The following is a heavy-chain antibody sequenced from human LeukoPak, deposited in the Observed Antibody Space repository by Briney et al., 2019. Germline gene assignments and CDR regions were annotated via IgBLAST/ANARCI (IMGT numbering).Heavy chain of an antibody. CDR3: AKDHYAGNSGAVDY. J-gene: IGHJ4*02. CDR1: GLTVSSSY. D-gene: IGHD4-23*01. V-gene: IGHV3-53*05. Sequence: PGGSLRLSCAASGLTVSSSYMSWVRQAPGKGLEWVSIIYNDGSTYYADSMKGRFTISRDNSRNTLYLQMNSLRAEDTAVYYCAKDHYAGNSGAVDYWGQGTPVTVSS. CDR2: IYNDGST.